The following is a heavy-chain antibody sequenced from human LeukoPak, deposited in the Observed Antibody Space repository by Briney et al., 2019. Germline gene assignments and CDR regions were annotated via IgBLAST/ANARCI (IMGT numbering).Heavy chain of an antibody. Sequence: GGSLRLSCAASGFTFSNAWMSWVRQAPGKGLEWVGRIKSKTDGGTTDYAAPVKGRFTISRDDSRNTLYLQMNSLKTEDTAVYYCTTDSPTYDFWSGYIYYYYMDVWGKGTTVTISS. V-gene: IGHV3-15*01. CDR2: IKSKTDGGTT. CDR1: GFTFSNAW. D-gene: IGHD3-3*01. CDR3: TTDSPTYDFWSGYIYYYYMDV. J-gene: IGHJ6*03.